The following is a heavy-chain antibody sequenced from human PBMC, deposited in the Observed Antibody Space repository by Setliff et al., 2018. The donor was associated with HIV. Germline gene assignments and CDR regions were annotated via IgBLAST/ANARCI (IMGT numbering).Heavy chain of an antibody. D-gene: IGHD3-22*01. Sequence: PSETLSLTCTVSGGSISTYYWSWIRQPPGKGLEWLGHAHYSGSNKNNPSLRSRISMAVDTSKNQVSLKLSSVTAADTAVYYCARVGYNDDSGYPYNWFDPWGQGTLVTVSS. CDR2: AHYSGSN. J-gene: IGHJ5*02. CDR1: GGSISTYY. V-gene: IGHV4-59*01. CDR3: ARVGYNDDSGYPYNWFDP.